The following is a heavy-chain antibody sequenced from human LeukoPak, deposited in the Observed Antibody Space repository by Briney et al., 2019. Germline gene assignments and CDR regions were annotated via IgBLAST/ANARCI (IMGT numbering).Heavy chain of an antibody. CDR3: ARDLQTTSDGDYDY. V-gene: IGHV3-33*05. CDR2: ISYDGSNK. J-gene: IGHJ4*02. D-gene: IGHD1-14*01. Sequence: GSLTPSCPASGFTFSSYGMPWFRQAQGRGLGWVAVISYDGSNKYYADSVKGRFTISRDNSKNTLYLQMNSLRAEDTAVYYCARDLQTTSDGDYDYWGQGTLVTVSS. CDR1: GFTFSSYG.